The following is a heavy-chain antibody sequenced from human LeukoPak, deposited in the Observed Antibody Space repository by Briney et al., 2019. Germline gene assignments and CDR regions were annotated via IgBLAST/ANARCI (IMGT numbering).Heavy chain of an antibody. D-gene: IGHD3-22*01. Sequence: SETLSLTCTVSGGSISSYYWIWIRQPPGKGLEWIGYICYSGRTNYNPSLKSRVIISVDTSKNQFSLKLSSVTAADTAVYYCARWYYYDSSGYYYSPYFDYWGQGTLVTVSS. V-gene: IGHV4-59*01. J-gene: IGHJ4*02. CDR3: ARWYYYDSSGYYYSPYFDY. CDR2: ICYSGRT. CDR1: GGSISSYY.